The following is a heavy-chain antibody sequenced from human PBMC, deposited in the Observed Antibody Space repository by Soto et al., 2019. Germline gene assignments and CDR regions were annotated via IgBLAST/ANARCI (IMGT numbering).Heavy chain of an antibody. V-gene: IGHV3-23*01. J-gene: IGHJ4*02. CDR3: AKDLEWLRFYFDY. Sequence: PGGSLRLSCAASGFTFSSYAMSWVRQAPGKGLEWVSAITGSGGSTYSADSVKGRFTTSRDNSKNTLYLQMNSLRAEDTAVYYCAKDLEWLRFYFDYWGQGTLVTVSS. D-gene: IGHD5-12*01. CDR2: ITGSGGST. CDR1: GFTFSSYA.